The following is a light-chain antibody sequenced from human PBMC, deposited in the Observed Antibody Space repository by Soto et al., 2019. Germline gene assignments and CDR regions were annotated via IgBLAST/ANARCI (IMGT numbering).Light chain of an antibody. CDR2: KAS. CDR1: QSIGSW. CDR3: QQYLAYPWT. V-gene: IGKV1-5*03. J-gene: IGKJ1*01. Sequence: DIQMTQSPSSLSASVGDRVTITCRASQSIGSWLAWYQQKPGNAPNLLIYKASSLETGVPSRFSGSGSGTDHTLTISSLQPDDFATYYCQQYLAYPWTFGQGTKVEIK.